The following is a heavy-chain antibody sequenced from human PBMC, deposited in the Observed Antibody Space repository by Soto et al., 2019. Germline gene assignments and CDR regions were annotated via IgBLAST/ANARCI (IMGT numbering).Heavy chain of an antibody. J-gene: IGHJ4*02. CDR1: GFTVSNNY. CDR3: ARWGYGSGWYIDY. Sequence: PGGSLRLSCAASGFTVSNNYMTWVRQAPGKGLEWVSLIYSGGTTYYADSVKGRFTISRDHSRNTLYLQMHSLRGEDTAVYYCARWGYGSGWYIDYCGQGSLVTGSS. V-gene: IGHV3-53*01. D-gene: IGHD6-19*01. CDR2: IYSGGTT.